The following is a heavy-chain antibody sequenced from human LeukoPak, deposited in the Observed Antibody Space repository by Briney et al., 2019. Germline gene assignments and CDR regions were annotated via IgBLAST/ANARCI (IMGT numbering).Heavy chain of an antibody. CDR1: GGTISNYY. V-gene: IGHV4-59*08. J-gene: IGHJ4*02. D-gene: IGHD1-26*01. CDR3: AIIAGAGDTFDY. Sequence: PSETLSLTCTVSGGTISNYYWNWIRQPPGKGLEWIGYISYSGSTNYNPSLKSRVTISVATSKNQFSLRLSSVNAADTAVYYCAIIAGAGDTFDYWGQGTLVTVSS. CDR2: ISYSGST.